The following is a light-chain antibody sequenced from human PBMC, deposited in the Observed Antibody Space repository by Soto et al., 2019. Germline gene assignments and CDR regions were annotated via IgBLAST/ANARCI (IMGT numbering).Light chain of an antibody. CDR1: QSVNSN. CDR3: QQYNNWPPDT. V-gene: IGKV3-15*01. Sequence: EIVITQSPAPLSLSPVERATLSCRASQSVNSNLAWYQQKPGQAPRLLIYGASTRATGIPGRFRGSGSGTDFTLTITSLQSEDFAVYFCQQYNNWPPDTFGQGTRLEIK. CDR2: GAS. J-gene: IGKJ5*01.